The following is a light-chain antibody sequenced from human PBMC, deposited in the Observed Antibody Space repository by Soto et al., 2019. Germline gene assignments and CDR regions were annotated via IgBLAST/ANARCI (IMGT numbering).Light chain of an antibody. CDR1: QGSSKY. V-gene: IGKV1-33*01. J-gene: IGKJ2*01. CDR2: DAS. CDR3: QHFNSIPYS. Sequence: DIEMTQSPSSLSASVGDRVTITCQASQGSSKYLNWYQQKPGKAPKLLIYDASNLETGVPSRFSGSGSGTHFTFTVTSLQPEDIATYYCQHFNSIPYSFGQGTKLEIK.